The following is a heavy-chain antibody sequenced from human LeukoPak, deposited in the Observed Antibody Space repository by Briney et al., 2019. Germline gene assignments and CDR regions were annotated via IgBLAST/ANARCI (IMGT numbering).Heavy chain of an antibody. J-gene: IGHJ4*02. CDR3: ASSPSYSVSSFDY. CDR2: IYHSGST. D-gene: IGHD2-21*01. CDR1: GYSISSGYY. Sequence: PSETLSLTCAVSGYSISSGYYWGWIRQPPGKGLEWIGSIYHSGSTYYNPSLKSRVTISVDTSKNQFSQKLSSVTAADTAVYYCASSPSYSVSSFDYWGQGTLVTVSS. V-gene: IGHV4-38-2*01.